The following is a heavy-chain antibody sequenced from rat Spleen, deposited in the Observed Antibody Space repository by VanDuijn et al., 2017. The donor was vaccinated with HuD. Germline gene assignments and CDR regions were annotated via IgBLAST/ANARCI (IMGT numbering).Heavy chain of an antibody. CDR2: ITNSGGST. D-gene: IGHD1-7*01. Sequence: EVQLVESGGGLVQPGRSLKLSCVASGFTFNNYWMTWIRQSPGKGLEWVASITNSGGSTYYRDSVKGRFTISRENAQNTLYLQMDSLRSEDTATYYCATDLGNFDYWGQGVMVTVSS. CDR3: ATDLGNFDY. J-gene: IGHJ2*01. V-gene: IGHV5-31*01. CDR1: GFTFNNYW.